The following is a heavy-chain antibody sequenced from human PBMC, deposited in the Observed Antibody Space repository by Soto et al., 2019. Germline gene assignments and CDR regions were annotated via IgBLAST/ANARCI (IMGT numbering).Heavy chain of an antibody. D-gene: IGHD3-16*02. Sequence: QVQLVESGGGVVQPGRSLRLSCAASGFTFSSYAMHWVRQAPGKGLEWVAVISYDGSNKYYADSVKGRFTISRDNSKNTLYLQMNSLRAEDTAVYYCARGEGLRLGELSFDYWGQGTLVTVSS. CDR2: ISYDGSNK. CDR1: GFTFSSYA. J-gene: IGHJ4*02. CDR3: ARGEGLRLGELSFDY. V-gene: IGHV3-30-3*01.